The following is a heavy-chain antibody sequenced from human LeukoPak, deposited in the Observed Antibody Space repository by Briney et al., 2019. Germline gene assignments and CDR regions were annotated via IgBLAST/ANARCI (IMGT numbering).Heavy chain of an antibody. Sequence: GGSLRLPCAASGLTFSSYSMNWVRQAPGKGLEWVSSISSSSSYIYYADSVKGRFTISRDNAKNSLYLQMNSLRAEDTAVYYCARVKIAAAALDYWGQGTLVTVSS. CDR1: GLTFSSYS. CDR3: ARVKIAAAALDY. J-gene: IGHJ4*02. V-gene: IGHV3-21*01. CDR2: ISSSSSYI. D-gene: IGHD6-13*01.